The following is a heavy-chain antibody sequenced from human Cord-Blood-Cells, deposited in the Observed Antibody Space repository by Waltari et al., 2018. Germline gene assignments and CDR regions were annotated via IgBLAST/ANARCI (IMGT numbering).Heavy chain of an antibody. CDR3: ARNPTYYYDSSGYFFDY. D-gene: IGHD3-22*01. CDR2: IIPIFGTA. CDR1: GGTFSSYA. V-gene: IGHV1-69*01. Sequence: QVQLVQSGAEVKKPGSSVRLSCKASGGTFSSYAISWVRQAPGPGLEWMGGIIPIFGTANYAQKFQGRVTITADESTSTAYMELSSLRSEDTAVYYCARNPTYYYDSSGYFFDYWGQGTLVTVSS. J-gene: IGHJ4*02.